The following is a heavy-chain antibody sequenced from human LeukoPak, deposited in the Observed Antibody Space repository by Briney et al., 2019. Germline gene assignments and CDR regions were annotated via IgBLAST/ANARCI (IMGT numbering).Heavy chain of an antibody. V-gene: IGHV1-2*02. Sequence: GASVKVSCKASGYTFTGYYMHWVRQAPGQGLEWMGWINPNSGGTNYAQKFQGRVTMTRDTSISTAYMELSRLRSDDTAVYYCARGPYCSSTSCYIGARNWFDPWGQGTLVTVSS. CDR2: INPNSGGT. CDR1: GYTFTGYY. CDR3: ARGPYCSSTSCYIGARNWFDP. D-gene: IGHD2-2*02. J-gene: IGHJ5*02.